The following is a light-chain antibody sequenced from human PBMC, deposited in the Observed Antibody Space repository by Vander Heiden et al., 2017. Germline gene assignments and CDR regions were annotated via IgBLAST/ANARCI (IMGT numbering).Light chain of an antibody. CDR3: QQFYSLPWT. CDR1: QNVLYNSNNKNY. V-gene: IGKV4-1*01. Sequence: DIVMTQSPDSLAVSLGERATINCKSSQNVLYNSNNKNYLAWYQQKPGQPPKLLIYWASTRESGVPDRFSGSGSGKDFTLTISSLQAEDVAVYYCQQFYSLPWTFGQGTKVEI. CDR2: WAS. J-gene: IGKJ1*01.